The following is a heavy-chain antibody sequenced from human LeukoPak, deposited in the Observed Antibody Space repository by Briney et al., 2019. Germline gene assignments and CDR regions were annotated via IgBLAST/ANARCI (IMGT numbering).Heavy chain of an antibody. V-gene: IGHV3-23*01. J-gene: IGHJ4*02. CDR2: ISYSGGSK. Sequence: GGSLRLSCAASGFTFSNYAMTWVRQAPGKGLEWVAAISYSGGSKYYADSVKGRFTISNDNSRNTLYLQMNNLRAEDTAVYYCATNSAGISGSDPGYWGQGNL. D-gene: IGHD1-26*01. CDR1: GFTFSNYA. CDR3: ATNSAGISGSDPGY.